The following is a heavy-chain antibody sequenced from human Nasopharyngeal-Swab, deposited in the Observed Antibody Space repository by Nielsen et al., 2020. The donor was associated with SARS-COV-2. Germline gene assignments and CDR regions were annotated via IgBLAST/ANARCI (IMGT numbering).Heavy chain of an antibody. V-gene: IGHV4-39*01. Sequence: PGKGLEWTGSIYYSGSTYYNPSLKSRVTISVDTSKNQFSLKLSSVTAADTAVYYCARRPPGIGPRAFDIWGQGTMVTVSS. CDR2: IYYSGST. J-gene: IGHJ3*02. CDR3: ARRPPGIGPRAFDI. D-gene: IGHD3-10*01.